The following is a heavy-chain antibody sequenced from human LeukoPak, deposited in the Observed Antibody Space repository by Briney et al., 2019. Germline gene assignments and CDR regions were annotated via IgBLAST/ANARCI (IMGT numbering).Heavy chain of an antibody. J-gene: IGHJ4*02. V-gene: IGHV1-8*01. CDR2: MNPNSGNT. Sequence: GWMNPNSGNTGYAQKFQGRVTMTRNTSISTAYMELSSLRSEDTAVYYCAREMAGYCSGGSCWGQGTLVTVSS. D-gene: IGHD2-15*01. CDR3: AREMAGYCSGGSC.